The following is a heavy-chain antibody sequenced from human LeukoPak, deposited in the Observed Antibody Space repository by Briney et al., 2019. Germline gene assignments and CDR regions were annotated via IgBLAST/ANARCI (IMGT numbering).Heavy chain of an antibody. J-gene: IGHJ4*02. D-gene: IGHD3-3*01. CDR2: IYPTGGT. V-gene: IGHV4-59*01. CDR3: ARERAYDFWSGYLDY. Sequence: SETLSLTCTVSGGSISSYYWSWIRQSPGKGLEWIGYIYPTGGTNYNPSLKSRVTISVDTSKNQFSLKLSSVTAADTAVYYCARERAYDFWSGYLDYWGQGTLVTVSS. CDR1: GGSISSYY.